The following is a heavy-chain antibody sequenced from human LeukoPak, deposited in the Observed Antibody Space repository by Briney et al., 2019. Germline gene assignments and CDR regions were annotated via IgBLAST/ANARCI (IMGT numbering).Heavy chain of an antibody. Sequence: PGGPLRLSCAASGFTFSTYSMNWVRQAPGKGLEWVSSISSSSTYIYYADSVKGRFTISRDNAKNSLYLQMNTLRAEDTAVYYCGTWTTVAPYFDYWGQGTLVTVSS. CDR1: GFTFSTYS. CDR2: ISSSSTYI. J-gene: IGHJ4*02. D-gene: IGHD4-17*01. V-gene: IGHV3-21*06. CDR3: GTWTTVAPYFDY.